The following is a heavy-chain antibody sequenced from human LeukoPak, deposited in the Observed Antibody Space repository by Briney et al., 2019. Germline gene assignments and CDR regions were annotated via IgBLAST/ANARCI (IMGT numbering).Heavy chain of an antibody. D-gene: IGHD1-26*01. CDR1: GGSINSDY. V-gene: IGHV4-59*08. CDR2: MYYSGSST. CDR3: ARQGHKLTLVDYYGMDV. Sequence: SETLSLTCTVSGGSINSDYWSWVRQPPGKGLEWIGYMYYSGSSTNYNPSLNSRVTISVDRSKNQFSLKLSSVTAADTAVYYCARQGHKLTLVDYYGMDVWGQGTTVTVSS. J-gene: IGHJ6*02.